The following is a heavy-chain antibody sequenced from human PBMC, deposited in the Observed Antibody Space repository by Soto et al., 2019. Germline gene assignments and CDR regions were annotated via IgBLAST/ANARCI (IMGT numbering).Heavy chain of an antibody. CDR3: ARGSTRRGMDA. CDR2: ISVSNGYT. CDR1: GYPFTTYG. V-gene: IGHV1-18*01. Sequence: ASVKFYCTSSGYPFTTYGSNWVRQAPGQGLEWMGWISVSNGYTNYAQNLQGRVTMTADKSTNIAYMELRSLRSDDTAVYYCARGSTRRGMDAWGQGTTVTVSS. J-gene: IGHJ6*02.